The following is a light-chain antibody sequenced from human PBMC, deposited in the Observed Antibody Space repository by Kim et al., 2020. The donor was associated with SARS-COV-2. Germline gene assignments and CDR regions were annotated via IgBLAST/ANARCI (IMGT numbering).Light chain of an antibody. Sequence: QSITISFTGTSSDVGSYNLVSWYQQHPGKAPKLMIYEVSKRPSGVSNRFSGSKSGNTASLTISGLQAEDEADYYCCSYAGSSTPAVFGGGTQLTVL. CDR2: EVS. J-gene: IGLJ7*01. CDR1: SSDVGSYNL. V-gene: IGLV2-23*02. CDR3: CSYAGSSTPAV.